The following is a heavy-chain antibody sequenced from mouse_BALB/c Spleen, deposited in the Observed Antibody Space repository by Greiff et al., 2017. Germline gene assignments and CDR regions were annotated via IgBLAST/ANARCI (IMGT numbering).Heavy chain of an antibody. J-gene: IGHJ3*01. CDR3: TRDEGAY. Sequence: EAKLEESGGGLVKPGGSLKLSCAASGFTFSSYTMSWVRQTPEKRLEWVATISSGGSYTYYPDSVKGRFTISRDNAKNTLYLQMSSLKSEDTAMYYCTRDEGAYWGQGTLVTVSA. V-gene: IGHV5-6-4*01. CDR2: ISSGGSYT. CDR1: GFTFSSYT.